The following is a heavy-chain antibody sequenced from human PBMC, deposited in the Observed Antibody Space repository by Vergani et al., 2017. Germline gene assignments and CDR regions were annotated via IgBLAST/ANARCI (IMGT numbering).Heavy chain of an antibody. J-gene: IGHJ4*02. CDR3: AKDVEGPTSFFDY. CDR1: GFTFSSYA. Sequence: EVQLLESGGGLVQPGGSLRLSCAASGFTFSSYAMSWVRHAPGKGLEWVSAISGSGGSTYYADSVKGRFTISRDNSKNTLYLQMNSLRAEDTAVYYCAKDVEGPTSFFDYWGQGTLVTVSS. V-gene: IGHV3-23*01. D-gene: IGHD6-6*01. CDR2: ISGSGGST.